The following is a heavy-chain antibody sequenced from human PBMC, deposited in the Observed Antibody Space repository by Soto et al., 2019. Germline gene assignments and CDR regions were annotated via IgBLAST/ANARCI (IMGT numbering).Heavy chain of an antibody. V-gene: IGHV3-53*02. CDR3: ARAGVTPNFFDY. J-gene: IGHJ4*02. CDR2: FESGGSI. CDR1: GLSVRTNY. Sequence: EVQLVETGGGLIQPGGSLRLSCAASGLSVRTNYMSWVRQAPGKGLEWVSVFESGGSIYYADSVKGRFIISSDNAKNTLYLQMNSLRVEDTAVYYCARAGVTPNFFDYWGQGTLVTVSS. D-gene: IGHD3-10*01.